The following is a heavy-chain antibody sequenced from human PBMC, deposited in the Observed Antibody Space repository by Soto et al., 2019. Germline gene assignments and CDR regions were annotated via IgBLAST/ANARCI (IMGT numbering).Heavy chain of an antibody. CDR2: INSDGSRT. V-gene: IGHV3-74*01. CDR1: GFTLSSYW. J-gene: IGHJ4*02. Sequence: PGXSLRLSCAASGFTLSSYWLHWFRQAPVKGLVWVSRINSDGSRTTYADSVKGRFTISRDNAKNMLHLQMNSLRAEDTAVYYCARALTYYYDIDYWGQGTLVTVSS. D-gene: IGHD3-22*01. CDR3: ARALTYYYDIDY.